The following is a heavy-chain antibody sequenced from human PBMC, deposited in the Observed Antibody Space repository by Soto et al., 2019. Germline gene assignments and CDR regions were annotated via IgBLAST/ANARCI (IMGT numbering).Heavy chain of an antibody. Sequence: GGSLRLSCTTSGFTVGDYTMSWFRQAPGKGLEWVGFIRRKVNGATTEYAASVRGRFTISRDDSKSVAYLQMSNLQIEDSAVNFCAGKSVPGTYYFDYWGQGSRVPVSS. CDR3: AGKSVPGTYYFDY. CDR2: IRRKVNGATT. J-gene: IGHJ4*02. D-gene: IGHD6-13*01. CDR1: GFTVGDYT. V-gene: IGHV3-49*03.